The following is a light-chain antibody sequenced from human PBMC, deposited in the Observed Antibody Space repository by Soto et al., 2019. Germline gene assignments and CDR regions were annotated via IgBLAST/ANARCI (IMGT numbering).Light chain of an antibody. CDR1: QDISRW. Sequence: DIRMTQSPSSVSASVGDRVTITCRASQDISRWLAWYQQNPGKAPNLLIYSASSLYSGVPSRFSGSGSGTDFTLTISSLQPEDIATYYCQQANTFALTFGGGTRVEIK. CDR2: SAS. V-gene: IGKV1-12*01. J-gene: IGKJ4*01. CDR3: QQANTFALT.